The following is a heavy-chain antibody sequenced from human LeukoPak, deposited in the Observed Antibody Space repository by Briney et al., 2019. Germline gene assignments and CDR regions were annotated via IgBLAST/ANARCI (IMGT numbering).Heavy chain of an antibody. D-gene: IGHD6-19*01. Sequence: PSETLSLTCAVYGGSFSGYYWSWLRQPPGKGLEWLGEINHSGSTNYNPSLKSRVTISVDTSKNQFSLKLSSVTAADTAVYYCARARGAVAGPYYFDYWGQGTLVTVSS. CDR1: GGSFSGYY. CDR3: ARARGAVAGPYYFDY. J-gene: IGHJ4*02. V-gene: IGHV4-34*01. CDR2: INHSGST.